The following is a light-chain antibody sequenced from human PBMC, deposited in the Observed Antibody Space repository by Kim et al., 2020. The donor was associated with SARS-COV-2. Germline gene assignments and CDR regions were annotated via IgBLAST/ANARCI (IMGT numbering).Light chain of an antibody. J-gene: IGLJ1*01. CDR3: CSTSNTLDYV. Sequence: GQSITISCSGTSGDIVNSNSVSWYQHHSGEAPRLIIYDVRDRPSGVSARFSGSKSTNMASLTISGLRSEDEADYYCCSTSNTLDYVFGSGTKFTVL. CDR1: SGDIVNSNS. V-gene: IGLV2-14*03. CDR2: DVR.